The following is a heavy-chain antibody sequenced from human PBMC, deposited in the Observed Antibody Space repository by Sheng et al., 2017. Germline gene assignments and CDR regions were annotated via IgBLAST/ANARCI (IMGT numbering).Heavy chain of an antibody. CDR1: GFTFSNYE. J-gene: IGHJ4*02. CDR3: ARGVGGYDLYYFDS. D-gene: IGHD5-12*01. V-gene: IGHV3-66*01. Sequence: EVQLVESGGNLVQPGGSLRLSCVVFGFTFSNYEMNWVRQAPGKGLEWVAVLYYTDRTYYADSVKGRFTISRDNSKNTLYLQMNSLRAEDTAVYYCARGVGGYDLYYFDSWGQGTLVTVSS. CDR2: LYYTDRT.